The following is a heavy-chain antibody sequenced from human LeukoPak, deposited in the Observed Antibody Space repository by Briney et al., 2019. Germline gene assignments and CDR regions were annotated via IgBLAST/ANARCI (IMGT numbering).Heavy chain of an antibody. J-gene: IGHJ4*02. CDR2: INWNGGST. V-gene: IGHV3-20*04. D-gene: IGHD6-13*01. CDR3: ARDFSGSSSWYFDY. CDR1: GFTFDDYG. Sequence: GRSLRLSCAAAGFTFDDYGMSWVRQAPGKGLEWVSGINWNGGSTGYADSVKGRFTISRDNAKNSLYLQMNSLRAEDTAVYYCARDFSGSSSWYFDYWGQGTLVTVSS.